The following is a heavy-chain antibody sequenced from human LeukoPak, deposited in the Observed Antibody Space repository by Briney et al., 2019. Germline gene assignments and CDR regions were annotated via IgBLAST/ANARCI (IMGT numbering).Heavy chain of an antibody. Sequence: GGSLRLSCAASGFTFSSYSMNWVHQAPGKGRECVAVISDDGSNKYYAVSVKGRFTISRDNSKNTLYLQMNSLRAEDTAVYYCAKDSNSRINSFEYWGQGTLVTVSS. D-gene: IGHD2/OR15-2a*01. CDR3: AKDSNSRINSFEY. J-gene: IGHJ4*02. CDR2: ISDDGSNK. CDR1: GFTFSSYS. V-gene: IGHV3-30*18.